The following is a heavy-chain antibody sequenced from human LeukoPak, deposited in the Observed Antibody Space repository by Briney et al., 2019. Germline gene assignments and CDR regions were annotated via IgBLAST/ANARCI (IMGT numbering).Heavy chain of an antibody. CDR1: GYTFTSYA. J-gene: IGHJ4*02. Sequence: GASVKVSCKASGYTFTSYAMHWVRQAPGQRLEWMGWINAGNGNTKYSQKFQGRVTITRDTSASTAYMELSSLRSEDTAVYYCARGGYSSGWHDFDYWAREPWSPSPQ. D-gene: IGHD6-19*01. CDR3: ARGGYSSGWHDFDY. CDR2: INAGNGNT. V-gene: IGHV1-3*01.